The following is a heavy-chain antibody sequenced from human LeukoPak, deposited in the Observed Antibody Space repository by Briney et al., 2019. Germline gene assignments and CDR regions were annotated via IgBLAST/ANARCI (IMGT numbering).Heavy chain of an antibody. J-gene: IGHJ3*02. CDR3: ARQRSSDDFWSGLDVFDI. CDR1: GGSISSYY. CDR2: IYYSGST. D-gene: IGHD3-3*01. V-gene: IGHV4-59*08. Sequence: SETLSLTCTVSGGSISSYYWSWIRQPPGKGLEWIGYIYYSGSTNYNPSLKSRVTISVDTSKNQFSLRLSSVTAADTAVYYCARQRSSDDFWSGLDVFDIWGQGTMVTVAS.